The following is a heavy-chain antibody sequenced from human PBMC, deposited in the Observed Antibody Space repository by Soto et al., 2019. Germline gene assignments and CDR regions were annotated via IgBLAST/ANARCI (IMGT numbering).Heavy chain of an antibody. CDR1: GFAFGNYP. V-gene: IGHV3-23*01. J-gene: IGHJ3*02. D-gene: IGHD3-10*01. CDR3: AKDRTMARGIRAFDI. CDR2: NSGSGGMT. Sequence: EAQLLQSGGGLVPPGGSLRLSCVASGFAFGNYPMAWVRQTPGKGLQWISTNSGSGGMTDYEDSVRGRFTVSIDHSKDTVHLQMTSLRADDTAVYYCAKDRTMARGIRAFDIWGQGTTVTISS.